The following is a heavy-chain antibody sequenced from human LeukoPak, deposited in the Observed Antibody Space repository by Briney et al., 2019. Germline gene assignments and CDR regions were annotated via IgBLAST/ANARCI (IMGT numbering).Heavy chain of an antibody. CDR1: GGSISSYY. D-gene: IGHD3-3*01. J-gene: IGHJ4*02. CDR3: ARDGITIFGVVIILDY. Sequence: SETLSLTCTVSGGSISSYYWSWIRQPPGKGLEWIGYIYYSGSTNYNPSLKSRVTISVDTSKNQFSLKLSSVTAADTAVYYCARDGITIFGVVIILDYWGQGTLVTVSS. V-gene: IGHV4-59*01. CDR2: IYYSGST.